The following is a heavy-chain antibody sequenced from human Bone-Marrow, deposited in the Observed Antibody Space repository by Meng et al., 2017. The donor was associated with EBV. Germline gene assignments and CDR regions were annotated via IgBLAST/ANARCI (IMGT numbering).Heavy chain of an antibody. V-gene: IGHV2-5*02. CDR3: AHYVTDYGDYPVY. CDR1: GCSLSVSAVV. CDR2: IYWDDDK. D-gene: IGHD4/OR15-4a*01. Sequence: AVKAVGPSVVKSAQSRTLACSFCGCSLSVSAVVGGWIRQPPGKALEWLALIYWDDDKRYSPSLKGRLTITKYTSKNQVVITMTNMDPADTATYFCAHYVTDYGDYPVYWGQGTLVTVSS. J-gene: IGHJ4*02.